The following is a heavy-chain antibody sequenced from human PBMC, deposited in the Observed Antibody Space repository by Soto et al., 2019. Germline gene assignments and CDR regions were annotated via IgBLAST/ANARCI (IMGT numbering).Heavy chain of an antibody. J-gene: IGHJ4*02. CDR1: GVSISSYY. CDR2: IYSSGST. V-gene: IGHV4-59*01. CDR3: ARDHPHSYGVYYFDY. Sequence: SETLSLTCAVSGVSISSYYWNWIRQAPGKGLEWIGYIYSSGSTHYNPSLQNRVTISIDTSKNQVSLKVNSVTAADTAVYYCARDHPHSYGVYYFDYWGQGTPVTVSS. D-gene: IGHD5-18*01.